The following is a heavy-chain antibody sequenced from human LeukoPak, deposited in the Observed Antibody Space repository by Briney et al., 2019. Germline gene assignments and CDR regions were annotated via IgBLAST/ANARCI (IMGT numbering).Heavy chain of an antibody. D-gene: IGHD6-13*01. CDR2: ISGSGGST. J-gene: IGHJ4*02. CDR3: AKDQVIAAAGTRKPIDY. Sequence: GGSLRLSCAAPGFTFSSYAMSWVRQAPGKGLEWVSAISGSGGSTYYADSVKGRFTISRDNSKNTLYLQMNSLRAEDTAVYYCAKDQVIAAAGTRKPIDYWGQGTLVSVSS. CDR1: GFTFSSYA. V-gene: IGHV3-23*01.